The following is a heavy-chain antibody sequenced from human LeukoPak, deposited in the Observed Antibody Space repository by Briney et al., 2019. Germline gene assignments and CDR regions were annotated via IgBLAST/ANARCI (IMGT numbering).Heavy chain of an antibody. J-gene: IGHJ4*02. Sequence: GGSLRLSCAASGFTFSSYSMNWVRQAPGKGLEWVSSISSSSSYIYYADLVKGRFTISRDNAKNSLYLQMNSLRAEDTAVYYCAKDYYDSSGDSGYFDYWGQGTLVTVSS. D-gene: IGHD3-22*01. CDR2: ISSSSSYI. CDR1: GFTFSSYS. V-gene: IGHV3-21*01. CDR3: AKDYYDSSGDSGYFDY.